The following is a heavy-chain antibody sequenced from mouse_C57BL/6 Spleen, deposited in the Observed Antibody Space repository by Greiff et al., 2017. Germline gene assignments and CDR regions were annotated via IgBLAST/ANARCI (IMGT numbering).Heavy chain of an antibody. D-gene: IGHD1-3*01. J-gene: IGHJ2*01. Sequence: EVQLQQSGGDLVKPGGSLKLSCAASGFTFSSYGMSWVRQTPDKRLEWVASISSGGSYTYYPDSVKGRFTISRDNAKNPLYLQMSSLKSEDTAMYYCAREELKLVYYFDYWGQGTTLTVSS. CDR2: ISSGGSYT. V-gene: IGHV5-6*01. CDR1: GFTFSSYG. CDR3: AREELKLVYYFDY.